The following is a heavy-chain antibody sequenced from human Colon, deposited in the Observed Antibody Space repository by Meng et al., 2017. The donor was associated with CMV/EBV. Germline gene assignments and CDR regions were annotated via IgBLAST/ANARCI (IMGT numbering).Heavy chain of an antibody. Sequence: LSLICTVSGGSLSPYYWSWVRQSPGMGLEWIGYISYTGTTNYDPSLKSRVTITVDTSKNQFSLKLNSVTAADTAVYFCAQGMYELDYWGQGTLVTVSS. J-gene: IGHJ4*02. CDR3: AQGMYELDY. V-gene: IGHV4-59*01. D-gene: IGHD1-7*01. CDR1: GGSLSPYY. CDR2: ISYTGTT.